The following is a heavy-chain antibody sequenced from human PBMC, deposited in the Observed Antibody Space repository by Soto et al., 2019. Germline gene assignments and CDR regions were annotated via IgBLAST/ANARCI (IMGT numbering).Heavy chain of an antibody. CDR3: ARPDNYFFYMDV. CDR2: IYYTGST. V-gene: IGHV4-59*08. J-gene: IGHJ6*03. Sequence: PSETLSLTCNVSGGSISSHYWSWIRQPPGKGLEWIGYIYYTGSTNYNPSLKSRFSISVYTSNNQFSLRLRSVTAADTAVYYCARPDNYFFYMDVWGKGTTVTVSS. CDR1: GGSISSHY.